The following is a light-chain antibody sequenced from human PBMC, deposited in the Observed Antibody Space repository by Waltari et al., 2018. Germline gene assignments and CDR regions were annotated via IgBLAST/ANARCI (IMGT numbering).Light chain of an antibody. Sequence: QSVLTQPPSASGTPGQRVTISCSGRYSNIGSNVVNWYQQLPGKAPKLLIYRRVRRPSGVPVRFSGSKSGSSASLAIDGLHSEDEADYYCASWDDSLNGHWVFGGGTKVTVL. CDR1: YSNIGSNV. CDR3: ASWDDSLNGHWV. J-gene: IGLJ3*02. V-gene: IGLV1-44*01. CDR2: RRV.